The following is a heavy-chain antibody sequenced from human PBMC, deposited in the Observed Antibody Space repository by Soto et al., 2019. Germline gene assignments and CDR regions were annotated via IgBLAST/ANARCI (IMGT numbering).Heavy chain of an antibody. Sequence: PSESLSLGCSVSGGSISSVGHYWTWILQQPGKGLEWIGYIYYSGSTDYNPSLKSRVTISVDRSKNQFSLNLSSVTAADTAIYYCARESGGYDSSTRYGLDVWGQGTTVTVS. CDR1: GGSISSVGHY. CDR2: IYYSGST. J-gene: IGHJ6*02. CDR3: ARESGGYDSSTRYGLDV. D-gene: IGHD6-25*01. V-gene: IGHV4-31*03.